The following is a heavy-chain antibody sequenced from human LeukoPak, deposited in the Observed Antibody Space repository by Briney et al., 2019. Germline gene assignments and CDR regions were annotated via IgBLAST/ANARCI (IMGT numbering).Heavy chain of an antibody. CDR1: GFSFTTYW. J-gene: IGHJ4*02. D-gene: IGHD3-10*01. CDR3: TKLAKYFYGSETYYFFEH. Sequence: GGSLRLSCAASGFSFTTYWMSWVRQAPGKGLEWVANIKQNGTEKYYVDSVKGRFTISRDNAKNSLYLQMNSLRVEDTAVYYCTKLAKYFYGSETYYFFEHWGQGTPVTASS. CDR2: IKQNGTEK. V-gene: IGHV3-7*01.